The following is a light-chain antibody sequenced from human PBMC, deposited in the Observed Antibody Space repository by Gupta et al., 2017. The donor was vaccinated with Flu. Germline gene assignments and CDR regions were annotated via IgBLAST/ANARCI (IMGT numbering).Light chain of an antibody. CDR1: QNINTW. J-gene: IGKJ2*01. CDR2: KAS. CDR3: QQYDCYPDT. V-gene: IGKV1-5*03. Sequence: PSTLSVSLGDRVTISCRASQNINTWLAWFQQKPGRAPKLLISKASNLEGGVPTRFAGSGSGTQFSLTITNMQADDFASYYCQQYDCYPDTFGHGTNVEI.